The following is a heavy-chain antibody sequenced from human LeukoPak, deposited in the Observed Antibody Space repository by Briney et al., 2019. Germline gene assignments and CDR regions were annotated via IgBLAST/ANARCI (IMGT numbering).Heavy chain of an antibody. Sequence: ASVKVSCKASGYTFTSYYVHWVRQAPGQGLEWMGLINPTGDTTIYAQKFQGRVTMTRDMSTNTVYMELSSLRSEDTAVYYCARGGRVVTAIQSDYWGQGTLVTVSS. V-gene: IGHV1-46*01. D-gene: IGHD2-21*02. CDR2: INPTGDTT. J-gene: IGHJ4*02. CDR3: ARGGRVVTAIQSDY. CDR1: GYTFTSYY.